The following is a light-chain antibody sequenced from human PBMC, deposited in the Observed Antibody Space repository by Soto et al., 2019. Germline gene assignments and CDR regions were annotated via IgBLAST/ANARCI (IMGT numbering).Light chain of an antibody. CDR1: QSVGSY. V-gene: IGKV3-20*01. CDR3: RQHGRLPVT. CDR2: GSF. Sequence: EIVLTQSPATLSLSPGERATRSCRASQSVGSYLAWYQQKSGPAPRLLIYGSFSRATGIPDRFSGSGSGTALTLPISRLEPEDFAVYYCRQHGRLPVTSGQRT. J-gene: IGKJ1*01.